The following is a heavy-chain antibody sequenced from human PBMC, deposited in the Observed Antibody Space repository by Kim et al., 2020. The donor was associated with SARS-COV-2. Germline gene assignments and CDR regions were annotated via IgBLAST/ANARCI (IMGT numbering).Heavy chain of an antibody. V-gene: IGHV3-53*01. CDR2: IYAGGHT. J-gene: IGHJ6*02. CDR1: GFTVSTTY. D-gene: IGHD1-20*01. Sequence: GGSLRLSCAASGFTVSTTYMSWVRQAPGKGLECVSVIYAGGHTYYADSVKGRFTISRDNSKNTLYLQMNSLRADDTAVFYCARDNSLGSYYAMDVWGQGTPVTVSS. CDR3: ARDNSLGSYYAMDV.